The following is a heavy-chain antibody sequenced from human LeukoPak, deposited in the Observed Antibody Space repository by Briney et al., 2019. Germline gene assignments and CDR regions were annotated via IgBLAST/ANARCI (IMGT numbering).Heavy chain of an antibody. CDR1: GGSLSSGGYS. J-gene: IGHJ3*02. Sequence: SETLSLTCAVSGGSLSSGGYSWSWIRQPPGKGLAWLGYIYHSGSTYYNPSLKSRVTISVDRSKNQFSLKLSSVTAADTAVYYCARSSAAATQAFDIWGQGTMVTVSS. D-gene: IGHD6-13*01. CDR3: ARSSAAATQAFDI. V-gene: IGHV4-30-2*01. CDR2: IYHSGST.